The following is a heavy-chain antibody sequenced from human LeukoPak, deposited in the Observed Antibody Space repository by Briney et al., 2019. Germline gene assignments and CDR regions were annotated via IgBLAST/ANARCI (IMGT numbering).Heavy chain of an antibody. Sequence: PGGSLRLSCAASGFTVDSNYLSWVRQAPEKGLEWVSTIYTGGNTYYAASVKGRFTISRDFSKNTVFLHMNSLRAEDTAMYYCARGDDSGYYDYFDYWGQGALVTVSS. J-gene: IGHJ4*02. V-gene: IGHV3-53*01. CDR2: IYTGGNT. CDR3: ARGDDSGYYDYFDY. CDR1: GFTVDSNY. D-gene: IGHD3-22*01.